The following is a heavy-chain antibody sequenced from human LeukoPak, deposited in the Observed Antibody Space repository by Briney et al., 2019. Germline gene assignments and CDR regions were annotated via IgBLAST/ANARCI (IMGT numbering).Heavy chain of an antibody. CDR3: ARVEEGGDWRVYYFDY. D-gene: IGHD2-21*02. CDR1: GGSFSGYY. Sequence: TPSETLSLTCAVYGGSFSGYYWSWIRQPPGKGLEWIGKINHSGSTNYNPSLKSRVTISVDTSKNQFSLKLSSVTAADTAVYYCARVEEGGDWRVYYFDYWGQGTLVTVSS. CDR2: INHSGST. V-gene: IGHV4-34*01. J-gene: IGHJ4*02.